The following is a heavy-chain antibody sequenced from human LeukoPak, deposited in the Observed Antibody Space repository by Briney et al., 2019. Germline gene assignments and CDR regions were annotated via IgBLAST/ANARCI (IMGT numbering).Heavy chain of an antibody. Sequence: ASVKVSCKASGYTFTSYDINWVRQATGQGLEWMGWMNPNSGNTGYAQKFQGRVTMTRNTSISTAYMELSRLRSDDTAVYYCARALWVDGYDILTGYLLVPDNWFDPWGQGTLVTVSS. D-gene: IGHD3-9*01. V-gene: IGHV1-8*01. CDR1: GYTFTSYD. CDR2: MNPNSGNT. J-gene: IGHJ5*02. CDR3: ARALWVDGYDILTGYLLVPDNWFDP.